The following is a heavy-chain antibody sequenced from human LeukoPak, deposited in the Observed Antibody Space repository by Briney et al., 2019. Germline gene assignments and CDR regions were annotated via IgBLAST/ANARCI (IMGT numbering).Heavy chain of an antibody. CDR2: IIPILGIA. CDR3: AREEYYGSGSYSHDNWFDP. D-gene: IGHD3-10*01. Sequence: ASVKVSCKASGGTFSSYAISWVRQAPGQGLEWMGRIIPILGIANYARKFQGRVTITADKSTSTAYMELSSLRSEDTAVYYCAREEYYGSGSYSHDNWFDPWGQGTLVTVSS. V-gene: IGHV1-69*04. CDR1: GGTFSSYA. J-gene: IGHJ5*02.